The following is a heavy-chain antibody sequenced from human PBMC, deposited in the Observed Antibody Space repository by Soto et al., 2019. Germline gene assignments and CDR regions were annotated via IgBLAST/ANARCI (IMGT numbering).Heavy chain of an antibody. D-gene: IGHD3-10*01. CDR2: IYPGDSDT. CDR3: ARKAGRRSYYYGSGSQYYMDV. V-gene: IGHV5-51*01. J-gene: IGHJ6*03. Sequence: GESLKISCKGSGYSFTSCWIGWVRQMPGKGLEWMGIIYPGDSDTRYSPSFQGQVTISADKSISTAYLQWSSLKASDTAMYYCARKAGRRSYYYGSGSQYYMDVWGKGPSVTVSS. CDR1: GYSFTSCW.